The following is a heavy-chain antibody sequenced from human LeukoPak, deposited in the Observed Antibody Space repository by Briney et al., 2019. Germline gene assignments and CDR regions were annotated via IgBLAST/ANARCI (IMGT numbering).Heavy chain of an antibody. Sequence: PGGSLRLSCVGSGFAFGVHAMSWVRQAPGKGLEWVSAISGSGGSTYYADSVKGRFTISRDNSKNTLYLQMNSLRAEDTAVYYCAKDNDYVWGSYRYNYVDYWGQGTLVTVSS. CDR3: AKDNDYVWGSYRYNYVDY. CDR1: GFAFGVHA. CDR2: ISGSGGST. J-gene: IGHJ4*02. D-gene: IGHD3-16*02. V-gene: IGHV3-23*01.